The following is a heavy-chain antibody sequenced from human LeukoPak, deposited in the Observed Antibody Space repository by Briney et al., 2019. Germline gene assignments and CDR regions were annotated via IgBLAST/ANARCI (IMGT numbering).Heavy chain of an antibody. CDR3: ATYGSGSRAFDI. V-gene: IGHV4-31*03. Sequence: PSQTLSLTCTVSGGSVSSGTYYWSWIRQHPGKGLGWIGCIYYSGSTYYSPSLKSRVSISVDTSKNQFSLNLNFVTAADTAVYYCATYGSGSRAFDIWGQGTMVTVSS. D-gene: IGHD3-10*01. CDR1: GGSVSSGTYY. J-gene: IGHJ3*02. CDR2: IYYSGST.